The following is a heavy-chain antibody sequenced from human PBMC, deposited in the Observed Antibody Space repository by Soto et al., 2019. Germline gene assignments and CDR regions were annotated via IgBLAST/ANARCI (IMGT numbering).Heavy chain of an antibody. V-gene: IGHV4-59*01. CDR3: ARAVSGYDGHYFDY. CDR1: GGSISSYY. D-gene: IGHD5-12*01. Sequence: AETLALTCNVSGGSISSYYYSWIRQPPGKGLEWIGYIYYSGSTNYNPSLKSRVTISVDTSKNQFSLKLSSVTAADTAVYYCARAVSGYDGHYFDYWGQGTLVTVSS. CDR2: IYYSGST. J-gene: IGHJ4*01.